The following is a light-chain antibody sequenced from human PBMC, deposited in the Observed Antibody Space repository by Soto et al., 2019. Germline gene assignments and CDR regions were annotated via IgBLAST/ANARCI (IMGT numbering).Light chain of an antibody. J-gene: IGKJ2*01. V-gene: IGKV2-24*01. CDR2: KTS. Sequence: DIVMTQTPLSSPVTLGQPASISCRSSQSLLDSDGDTYLSWLQQRPGQPPRLLIYKTSSRFSGVTDRFSGSGAGTDFTLKISRVEVEDVGVYYCMPATQFPHTFGQGTKLEI. CDR3: MPATQFPHT. CDR1: QSLLDSDGDTY.